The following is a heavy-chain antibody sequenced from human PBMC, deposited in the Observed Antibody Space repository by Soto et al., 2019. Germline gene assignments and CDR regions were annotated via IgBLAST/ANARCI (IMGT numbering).Heavy chain of an antibody. Sequence: QVQLVQSGAEVKKPGSSVKVSCKAFGGTFSSYTISWVRQAPGQGLEWMGRIIPILGIAHYAQKFQGRVTITAHKSASTDYMELSSLRSEDTAVYYCAREGSSGWFSQPDYWGQGTLVTVSS. V-gene: IGHV1-69*08. J-gene: IGHJ4*02. CDR3: AREGSSGWFSQPDY. CDR1: GGTFSSYT. D-gene: IGHD6-19*01. CDR2: IIPILGIA.